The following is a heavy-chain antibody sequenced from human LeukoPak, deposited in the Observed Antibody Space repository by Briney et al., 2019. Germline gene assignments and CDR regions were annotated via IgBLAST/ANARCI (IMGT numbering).Heavy chain of an antibody. CDR2: MYYSGIT. V-gene: IGHV4-59*12. D-gene: IGHD1-26*01. CDR1: GGSSSSYY. Sequence: PSETLSLTCTVSGGSSSSYYCSWIRQSPGKGLEWSGYMYYSGITNYNPSLKSRVTISVDTSKNQFSLKLSSVTAADTAIHYCAXLSYGAFDVWGQGTMVIVSS. J-gene: IGHJ3*01. CDR3: AXLSYGAFDV.